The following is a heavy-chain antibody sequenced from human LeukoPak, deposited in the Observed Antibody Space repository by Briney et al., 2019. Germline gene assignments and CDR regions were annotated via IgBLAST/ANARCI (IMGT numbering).Heavy chain of an antibody. D-gene: IGHD3-3*01. V-gene: IGHV3-23*01. CDR3: AKLDPFIRGGYYLGGQFDAFDI. CDR1: GFTFSSYA. CDR2: ISGSGGST. J-gene: IGHJ3*02. Sequence: PGGSLRLSCAASGFTFSSYAMSWVRQAPGKGLEWVSAISGSGGSTYYADSVKGRFTISRDNSKNTLYLQMNSLRAEDTAVYYCAKLDPFIRGGYYLGGQFDAFDIWGQGTMVTVSS.